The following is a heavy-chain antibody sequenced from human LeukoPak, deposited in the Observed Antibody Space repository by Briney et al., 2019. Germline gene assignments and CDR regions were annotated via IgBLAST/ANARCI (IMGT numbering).Heavy chain of an antibody. J-gene: IGHJ6*03. V-gene: IGHV1-69*05. CDR3: ARGRGPPTTVGYYYYYMDV. D-gene: IGHD4-11*01. Sequence: SVKVSCKASGGTFSSYAISWVRQAPGQGLEWMGGIIPIFGTANYAQKFQGRVTITTDESTSTAYMELSSLRSEDTAVYYCARGRGPPTTVGYYYYYMDVWGKGTTVTVSS. CDR2: IIPIFGTA. CDR1: GGTFSSYA.